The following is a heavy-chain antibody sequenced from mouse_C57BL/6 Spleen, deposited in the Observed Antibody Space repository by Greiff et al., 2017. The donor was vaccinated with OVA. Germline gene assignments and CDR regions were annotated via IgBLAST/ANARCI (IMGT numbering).Heavy chain of an antibody. J-gene: IGHJ3*01. CDR3: ASPSCGSSYGFAY. CDR1: GYAFSSSW. V-gene: IGHV1-82*01. CDR2: IYPGDGDT. Sequence: VQLQQSGPELVKPGASVKISCKASGYAFSSSWMTWVKQRPGKGLEWLGRIYPGDGDTNYHGKFKGKATLTADKSSSPAYMQLSSLTSDDSAVYFCASPSCGSSYGFAYWGQGTLVTVAA. D-gene: IGHD1-1*01.